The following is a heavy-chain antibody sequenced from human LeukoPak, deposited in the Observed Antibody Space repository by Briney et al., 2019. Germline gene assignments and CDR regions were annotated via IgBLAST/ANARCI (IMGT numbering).Heavy chain of an antibody. D-gene: IGHD2-21*01. Sequence: GGSLRLSCAASGFTFSTYAMNWVRQAPGKGLEWISFISGGETPTYYADSVKGRFTISRDNAKNLLYLQMDSLRAEDTAVYYCARVRDAYNFFHYWGQGTLVTVSS. V-gene: IGHV3-48*01. CDR3: ARVRDAYNFFHY. J-gene: IGHJ4*02. CDR2: ISGGETPT. CDR1: GFTFSTYA.